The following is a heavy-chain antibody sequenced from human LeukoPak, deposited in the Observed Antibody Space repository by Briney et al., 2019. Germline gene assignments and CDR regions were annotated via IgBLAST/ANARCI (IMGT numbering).Heavy chain of an antibody. J-gene: IGHJ4*02. CDR3: ARGQLAHNQ. D-gene: IGHD1-14*01. V-gene: IGHV3-7*01. Sequence: PGGSLRLSCAASGFIFSNYWMSWVRQAPGKGLEWVAYIKYDGSEKDYADSVKGRFTISRDNAKNSLYLQMNSLRVEETAVYYCARGQLAHNQWAQGALVTVSS. CDR2: IKYDGSEK. CDR1: GFIFSNYW.